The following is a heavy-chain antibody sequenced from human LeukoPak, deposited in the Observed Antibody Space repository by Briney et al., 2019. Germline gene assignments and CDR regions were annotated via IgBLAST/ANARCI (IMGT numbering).Heavy chain of an antibody. CDR1: GFTFSSYS. CDR3: AREGITDDFWSGYSTSYFDY. J-gene: IGHJ4*02. V-gene: IGHV3-48*01. Sequence: GGSLRLSCAASGFTFSSYSMNWVRQAPGKGLEWVSYISSSSSTIYYADSVKGRFTISRDNAKNSLYLQMNSLRAEDTAVYYCAREGITDDFWSGYSTSYFDYWGQGTLDTVSS. D-gene: IGHD3-3*01. CDR2: ISSSSSTI.